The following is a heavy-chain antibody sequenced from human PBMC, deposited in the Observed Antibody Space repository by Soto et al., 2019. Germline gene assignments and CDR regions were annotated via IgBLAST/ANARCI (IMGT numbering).Heavy chain of an antibody. Sequence: ASVKVSCKASGYTFTSYAMHWVRQAPGQRLEWMGWINAGNGNTKYSQKFQGRVTITRDTSAGTAYMELSSLRSEDTAVYYCARSYDFWSGYYGPWFDPWGQGTLVTVSS. CDR3: ARSYDFWSGYYGPWFDP. CDR2: INAGNGNT. V-gene: IGHV1-3*01. CDR1: GYTFTSYA. D-gene: IGHD3-3*01. J-gene: IGHJ5*02.